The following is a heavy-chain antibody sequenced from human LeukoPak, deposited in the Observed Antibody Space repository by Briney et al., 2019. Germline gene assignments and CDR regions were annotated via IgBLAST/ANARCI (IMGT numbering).Heavy chain of an antibody. V-gene: IGHV5-51*01. D-gene: IGHD6-19*01. CDR3: ARRPGYSSGWYHNWFDP. J-gene: IGHJ5*02. CDR2: IYPGDSDT. CDR1: GYSFTSYW. Sequence: GESLKISCKGSGYSFTSYWIGWVRQMPGKGLEWMGIIYPGDSDTRYSPSFQGQVTISADKSISTAYLQWSGLKASDTAMYYCARRPGYSSGWYHNWFDPWGQGTLVTVSS.